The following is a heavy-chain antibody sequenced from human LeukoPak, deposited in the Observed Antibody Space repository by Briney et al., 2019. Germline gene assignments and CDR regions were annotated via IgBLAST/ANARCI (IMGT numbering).Heavy chain of an antibody. CDR2: IYHSGST. J-gene: IGHJ6*03. CDR1: GGSISSSNW. Sequence: PSGTLSLTCAVSGGSISSSNWWSWVRQPPGKGLEWIGEIYHSGSTNYNPSLKSRVTISVDKSKNQFSLKLSSVTAADTAVYYCARAYYDILTGYYYYMDVWGKGTTVTVSS. CDR3: ARAYYDILTGYYYYMDV. V-gene: IGHV4-4*02. D-gene: IGHD3-9*01.